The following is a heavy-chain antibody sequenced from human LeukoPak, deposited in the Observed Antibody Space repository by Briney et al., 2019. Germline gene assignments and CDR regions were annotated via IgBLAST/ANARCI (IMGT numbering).Heavy chain of an antibody. J-gene: IGHJ6*02. CDR1: GFTVSSSY. CDR2: FYRSDST. CDR3: AKKESRYCSSTSCLIGMDV. Sequence: GGSLRLSCAASGFTVSSSYMYWVRQAPGKGLEWVSFFYRSDSTYYAESVRGRFTISRDNSKNTLYLLMNSLIPEDTAVYYCAKKESRYCSSTSCLIGMDVWGQGTTVTVSS. V-gene: IGHV3-53*01. D-gene: IGHD2-2*01.